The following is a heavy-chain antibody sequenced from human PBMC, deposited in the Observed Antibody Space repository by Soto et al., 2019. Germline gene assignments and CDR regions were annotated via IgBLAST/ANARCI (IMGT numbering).Heavy chain of an antibody. CDR2: INPNSGGT. J-gene: IGHJ6*03. CDR1: GYTFTGYY. Sequence: ASVKVSCKASGYTFTGYYMHWVRQAPGQGLEWMGWINPNSGGTNYAQKFQGWVTMTRDTSISTAYMELSRLRSDDTAVYYCASQRLAYYYMDVWGKGTTATVSS. V-gene: IGHV1-2*04. CDR3: ASQRLAYYYMDV.